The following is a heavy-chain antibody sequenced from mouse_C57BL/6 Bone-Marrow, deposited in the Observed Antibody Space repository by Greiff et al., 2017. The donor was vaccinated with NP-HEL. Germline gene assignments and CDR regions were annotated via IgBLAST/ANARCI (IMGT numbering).Heavy chain of an antibody. J-gene: IGHJ4*01. Sequence: EVMLVESGEGLVKPGGSLKLSCAASGFTFSSYAMSWVRQTPEKRLEWVAYISSGGDYIYYADTVKGRFTISRDNARNTLYLQMSSLKSEDTAMYYSTRALDGYYAMDYWGQGTSVTVSS. D-gene: IGHD2-3*01. CDR2: ISSGGDYI. V-gene: IGHV5-9-1*02. CDR3: TRALDGYYAMDY. CDR1: GFTFSSYA.